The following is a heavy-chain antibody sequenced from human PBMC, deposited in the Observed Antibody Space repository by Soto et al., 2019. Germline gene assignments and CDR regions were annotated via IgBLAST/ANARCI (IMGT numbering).Heavy chain of an antibody. D-gene: IGHD2-15*01. V-gene: IGHV3-23*01. CDR3: ARDLGVALATLTLDY. CDR2: ISGSGGST. J-gene: IGHJ4*02. CDR1: GFTFSSYA. Sequence: GALRLSCAASGFTFSSYAMSWVRQAPGKGLEWVSAISGSGGSTYYADSVKGRFTISRDNSKNTLYLQMNSLRAEDTAEYYCARDLGVALATLTLDYWGQGTQVTVSS.